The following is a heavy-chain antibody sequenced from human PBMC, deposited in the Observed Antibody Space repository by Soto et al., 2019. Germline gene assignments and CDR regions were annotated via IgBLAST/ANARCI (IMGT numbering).Heavy chain of an antibody. CDR3: ARGLKYNYGSYY. J-gene: IGHJ4*02. CDR1: GFTFSTYW. D-gene: IGHD5-18*01. V-gene: IGHV3-74*01. Sequence: GGALRLSCAVSGFTFSTYWMHWVRQVPGKGLVWVSRINSDGSITNYADSVKGRFTISRDDAKNTLYLHMNSLRAEDTAVYYCARGLKYNYGSYYWGQGTLVTVSS. CDR2: INSDGSIT.